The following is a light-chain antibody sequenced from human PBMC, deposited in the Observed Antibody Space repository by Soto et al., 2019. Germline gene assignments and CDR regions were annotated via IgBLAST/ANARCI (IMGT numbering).Light chain of an antibody. CDR3: QQRSNWP. CDR2: DAS. V-gene: IGKV3-11*01. Sequence: EIVLTQSPATLSLSPGERATLSCRASQSVSSCLAWYQQKPGQAPRLLIYDASNRATGIPARFSGSGSGTDFTLTISSLVPEDFAVYYCQQRSNWPFGQGTKVE. CDR1: QSVSSC. J-gene: IGKJ1*01.